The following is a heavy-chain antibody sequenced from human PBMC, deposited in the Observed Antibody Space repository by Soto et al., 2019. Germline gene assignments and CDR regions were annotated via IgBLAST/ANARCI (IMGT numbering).Heavy chain of an antibody. CDR3: ARGYGELYYYYYMDV. D-gene: IGHD4-17*01. CDR2: IYYSGST. V-gene: IGHV4-59*01. J-gene: IGHJ6*03. CDR1: GGSISSYY. Sequence: SETLSLTCTVSGGSISSYYWSWIRQPPGKGLEWIGYIYYSGSTNYNPSLKSRVTISVDTSKNQFSLKLSSVTAADTAVYYCARGYGELYYYYYMDVWGKGTTVTVSS.